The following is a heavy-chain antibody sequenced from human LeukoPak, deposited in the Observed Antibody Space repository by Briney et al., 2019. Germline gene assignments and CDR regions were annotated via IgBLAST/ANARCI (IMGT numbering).Heavy chain of an antibody. CDR3: ARDRDTPETYDSSGYYYRMTFDY. J-gene: IGHJ4*02. D-gene: IGHD3-22*01. Sequence: GGSLRLSCTTSGFTFSSFTMSWVRQAPGKGLEWVAVISYDGSNKYYADSVKGRFTISRDNSKNTLYLQMNSLRAEDTAVYYCARDRDTPETYDSSGYYYRMTFDYWGQGTLVTVSS. V-gene: IGHV3-30-3*01. CDR1: GFTFSSFT. CDR2: ISYDGSNK.